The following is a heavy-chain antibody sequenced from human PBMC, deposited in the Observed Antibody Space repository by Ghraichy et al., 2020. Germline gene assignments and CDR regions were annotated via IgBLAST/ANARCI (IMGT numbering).Heavy chain of an antibody. Sequence: GESLRLSCAASGFTFSSYGMHWVRQAPGKGLEWVAVISYDGSNKYYADSVKGRFTISRDNSKNTLYLQMNSLRAEDTAVYYCAKLAVWEDFDYWGQGTLVTVSS. V-gene: IGHV3-30*18. D-gene: IGHD1-26*01. CDR1: GFTFSSYG. CDR3: AKLAVWEDFDY. CDR2: ISYDGSNK. J-gene: IGHJ4*02.